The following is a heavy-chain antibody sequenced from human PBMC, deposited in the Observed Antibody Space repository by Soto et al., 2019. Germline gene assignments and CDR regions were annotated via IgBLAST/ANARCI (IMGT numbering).Heavy chain of an antibody. J-gene: IGHJ5*02. Sequence: QVQLQESGPGLVEPSQTLSLTCTVSGGSISSGGYYWSWIRQHPGKGLEWIGYIYYSGSTYYNPSVKSRVTISVDTSKNQFALKLSYVTAADTAVYYCAGGRVETTWFDPWGQGTLVTVSS. CDR3: AGGRVETTWFDP. D-gene: IGHD1-7*01. CDR1: GGSISSGGYY. V-gene: IGHV4-31*03. CDR2: IYYSGST.